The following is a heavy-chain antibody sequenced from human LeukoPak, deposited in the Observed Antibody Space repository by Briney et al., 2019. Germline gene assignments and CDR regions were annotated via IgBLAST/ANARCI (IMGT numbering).Heavy chain of an antibody. Sequence: GGSLRLSCAASGFTFNNYAMSWVRQAPGTGLEWVSAIGGSGGSTYYADSVKGRFTISRDNSKNTLYLQMNSLRAEDTAVYYCAKDRGGAAPDFDYWGQGTLVTVSS. CDR2: IGGSGGST. CDR3: AKDRGGAAPDFDY. D-gene: IGHD1-26*01. CDR1: GFTFNNYA. J-gene: IGHJ4*02. V-gene: IGHV3-23*01.